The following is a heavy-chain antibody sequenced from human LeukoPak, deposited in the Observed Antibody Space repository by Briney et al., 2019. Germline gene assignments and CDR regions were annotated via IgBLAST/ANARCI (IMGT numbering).Heavy chain of an antibody. J-gene: IGHJ4*02. CDR3: AKDVRFLEWLLSY. CDR2: ISYDGSNK. CDR1: GFTFSSYG. Sequence: GGSLRLSCAASGFTFSSYGMHWVRQAPGKGLEWVAVISYDGSNKYYADSVKGRFTISRDNSKNTLYLQMNSLRAEDTAVYYRAKDVRFLEWLLSYWGQGTLVTVSS. D-gene: IGHD3-3*01. V-gene: IGHV3-30*18.